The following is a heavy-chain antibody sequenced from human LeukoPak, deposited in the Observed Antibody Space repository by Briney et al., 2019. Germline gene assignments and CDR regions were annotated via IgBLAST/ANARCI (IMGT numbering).Heavy chain of an antibody. Sequence: SETLSLTCTVSGGSISSYYWSWIRQPPGKGLEWIGYIYTSGSTNYNPSLKSRVTISVDTSKNQFSLKLSSVTAADTAVYYCARLRVVPVAMRLFDPWGQGTLVTVSS. D-gene: IGHD2-2*01. CDR1: GGSISSYY. CDR2: IYTSGST. J-gene: IGHJ5*02. V-gene: IGHV4-4*09. CDR3: ARLRVVPVAMRLFDP.